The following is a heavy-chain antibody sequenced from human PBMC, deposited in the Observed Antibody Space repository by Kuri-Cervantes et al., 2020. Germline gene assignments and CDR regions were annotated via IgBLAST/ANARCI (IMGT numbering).Heavy chain of an antibody. CDR1: GFTFSSYS. J-gene: IGHJ3*02. CDR2: ISNSGGST. V-gene: IGHV3-23*01. Sequence: GESLKISCAASGFTFSSYSMNWVRQAPGKGLEWVSGISNSGGSTYYADSVKGRFTISRDNSKNTLYLQMNSLRAEDTAVYYCANRRDAFDIWGQGTMVTVSS. CDR3: ANRRDAFDI.